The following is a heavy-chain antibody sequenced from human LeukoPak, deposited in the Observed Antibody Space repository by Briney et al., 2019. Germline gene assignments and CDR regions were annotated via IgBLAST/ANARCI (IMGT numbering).Heavy chain of an antibody. J-gene: IGHJ4*02. CDR1: GFTFISYS. CDR2: ISSSSSYI. CDR3: ARDSGIIVGATTPPDY. Sequence: GGSLRLSCAASGFTFISYSMNWVRQAPGKGLEWVSSISSSSSYIYYADSVKGRFTISRDNAKNSLYLQMNSLRAEDTAVYYCARDSGIIVGATTPPDYWGQGTLVTVSS. V-gene: IGHV3-21*01. D-gene: IGHD1-26*01.